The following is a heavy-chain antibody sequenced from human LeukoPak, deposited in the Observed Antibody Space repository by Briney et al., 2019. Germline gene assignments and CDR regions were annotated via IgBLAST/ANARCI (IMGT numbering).Heavy chain of an antibody. CDR3: AKDPDGYPGYFDY. Sequence: PGGSLRLSCAASGFTFSSYAMSWVRQAPGKGLEWVSAISGSGGSTYYADSVKGRFTISRDNSKNTLYLQMISLRAEDTAVYYCAKDPDGYPGYFDYWGQGTLVTVSS. V-gene: IGHV3-23*01. D-gene: IGHD5-12*01. J-gene: IGHJ4*02. CDR2: ISGSGGST. CDR1: GFTFSSYA.